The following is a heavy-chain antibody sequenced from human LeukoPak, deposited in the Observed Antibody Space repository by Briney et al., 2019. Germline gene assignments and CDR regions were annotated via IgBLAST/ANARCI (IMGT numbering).Heavy chain of an antibody. CDR3: AREEITIFAYYYGVDV. CDR2: INPSGGST. V-gene: IGHV1-46*01. CDR1: GYTFTSYY. D-gene: IGHD3-9*01. J-gene: IGHJ6*02. Sequence: ASVKVSCKASGYTFTSYYMHWVRQAPGQGLERMGIINPSGGSTSYAQKFQGRVTMTRDTSTSTVYMELSSLRSEDTAVYYCAREEITIFAYYYGVDVWGQGTTVTVSS.